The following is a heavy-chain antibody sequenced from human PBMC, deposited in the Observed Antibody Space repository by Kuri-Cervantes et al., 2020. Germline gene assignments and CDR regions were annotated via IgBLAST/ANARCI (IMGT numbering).Heavy chain of an antibody. Sequence: ASVKVSCKASGYTFTSYYMHWVRQAPGQGLEWMGWMNPNSGNTGYAQKFQGRVTMTRNTSISTAYMELSSLRSEDTAVYYCARACEDMITKDYWGQGTLVTVSS. D-gene: IGHD3-16*01. CDR2: MNPNSGNT. CDR3: ARACEDMITKDY. J-gene: IGHJ4*02. CDR1: GYTFTSYY. V-gene: IGHV1-8*02.